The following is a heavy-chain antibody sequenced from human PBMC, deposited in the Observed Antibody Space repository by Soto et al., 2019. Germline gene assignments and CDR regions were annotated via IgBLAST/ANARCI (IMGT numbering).Heavy chain of an antibody. Sequence: ASETLSLTCAVYGGSFSGYFWSWIRQPPGKGLEWIGYIYYSGSTYYNPSLKSRVTISVDTSKNQFSLNLTSVTAADTAVYYCAAHLKTTVTAYWYFDLWGRGTLVTVSS. D-gene: IGHD4-17*01. CDR2: IYYSGST. J-gene: IGHJ2*01. V-gene: IGHV4-34*01. CDR1: GGSFSGYF. CDR3: AAHLKTTVTAYWYFDL.